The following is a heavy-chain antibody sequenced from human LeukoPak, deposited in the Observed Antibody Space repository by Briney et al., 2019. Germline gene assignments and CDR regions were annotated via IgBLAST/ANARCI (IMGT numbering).Heavy chain of an antibody. CDR3: ARSYYYDSSGVDAFDI. CDR1: GGSISGYY. Sequence: PSETLSLTCTVSGGSISGYYWTWIRQPPGKGLEWIGYIYYSGSTNHNPSLKSRVTISVDTSRNQFSLKLNSVTAADTAVYYCARSYYYDSSGVDAFDIWGQGTMVTVSS. CDR2: IYYSGST. V-gene: IGHV4-59*01. J-gene: IGHJ3*02. D-gene: IGHD3-22*01.